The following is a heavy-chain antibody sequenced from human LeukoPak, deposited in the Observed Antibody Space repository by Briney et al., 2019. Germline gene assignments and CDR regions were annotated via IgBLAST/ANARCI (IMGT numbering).Heavy chain of an antibody. CDR2: IYYSGST. V-gene: IGHV4-31*03. CDR3: ARWGYSYGSDY. CDR1: GGSISSGGYY. J-gene: IGHJ4*02. Sequence: SETLSLTCTVSGGSISSGGYYWSWIRPHPGKGLEWIGYIYYSGSTYYNPSLKSRVTISVDTSKNQFSLKLSSVTAADTAVYYCARWGYSYGSDYWGQGTLVTVSS. D-gene: IGHD5-18*01.